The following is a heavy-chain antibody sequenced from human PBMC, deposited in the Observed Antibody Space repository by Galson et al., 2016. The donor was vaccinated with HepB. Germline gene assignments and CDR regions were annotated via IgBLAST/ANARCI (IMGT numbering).Heavy chain of an antibody. V-gene: IGHV1-18*01. CDR1: GYSFPSYG. Sequence: SVKVSCKASGYSFPSYGISWVRQAPGQGLEWMGWISAYNGHTDYAHNLQGRVTMTTDTSTSTAYMELRSLRSDETAVYYCARDRPPGFTHYYYGMDSWGQGTTVTVSS. CDR3: ARDRPPGFTHYYYGMDS. CDR2: ISAYNGHT. D-gene: IGHD6-6*01. J-gene: IGHJ6*02.